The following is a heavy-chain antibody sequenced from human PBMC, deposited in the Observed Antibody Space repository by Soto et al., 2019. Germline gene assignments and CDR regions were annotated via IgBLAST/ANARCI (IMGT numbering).Heavy chain of an antibody. D-gene: IGHD2-2*01. J-gene: IGHJ5*02. Sequence: PSETLSLTCTVSGGSISSYYWSWIRQPPGKGLEWIGYIYYSGSTNYNPSLKSRVTISVDTSKNQFSLKLSSVTAADTAVYYCARAGCSSTSCYSFVGWFDPWGQGTLVTVSS. CDR3: ARAGCSSTSCYSFVGWFDP. CDR1: GGSISSYY. V-gene: IGHV4-59*01. CDR2: IYYSGST.